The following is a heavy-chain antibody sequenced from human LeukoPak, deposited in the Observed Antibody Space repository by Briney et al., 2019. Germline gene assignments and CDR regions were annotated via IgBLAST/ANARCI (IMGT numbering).Heavy chain of an antibody. CDR3: ARDRRRAAPQSWFVP. Sequence: ASVKVSCKAFGGTFSSYAIRWVRQAPGQGLEWMGGIIPIFGTANYAQKFQGRVTITTDESTSTAYMELSSLRSEDTAVYYCARDRRRAAPQSWFVPWGQGTLVTVSS. D-gene: IGHD6-25*01. CDR2: IIPIFGTA. CDR1: GGTFSSYA. V-gene: IGHV1-69*05. J-gene: IGHJ5*02.